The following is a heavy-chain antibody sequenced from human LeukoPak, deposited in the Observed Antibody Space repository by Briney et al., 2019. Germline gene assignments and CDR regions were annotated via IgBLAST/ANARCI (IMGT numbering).Heavy chain of an antibody. CDR3: AKDGGTHGEYYSYYMDV. Sequence: PGGSLRLSCAASGFTFSTYGMHWVRQAPGKGLEGVAFIRYDGSKKYADSVKGRFTISRDNPKNTLFLQMNSLRAEDTAVYYCAKDGGTHGEYYSYYMDVWGKGTTVTVSS. D-gene: IGHD2-15*01. J-gene: IGHJ6*03. CDR2: IRYDGSKK. V-gene: IGHV3-30*02. CDR1: GFTFSTYG.